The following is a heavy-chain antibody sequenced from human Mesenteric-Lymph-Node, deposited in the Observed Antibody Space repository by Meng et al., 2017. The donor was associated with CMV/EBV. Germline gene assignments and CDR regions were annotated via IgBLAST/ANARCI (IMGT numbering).Heavy chain of an antibody. CDR1: GFPFIDYY. D-gene: IGHD6-13*01. CDR3: AKDQQQLDPQYFQH. CDR2: IRYDGSNK. Sequence: GGSLRLSCAASGFPFIDYYLSWVRQAPGKGLEWVAFIRYDGSNKYYADSVKGRFTISRDNSKNTLYLQMNSLRAEDTAVYYCAKDQQQLDPQYFQHWGQGTLVTVSS. J-gene: IGHJ1*01. V-gene: IGHV3-30*02.